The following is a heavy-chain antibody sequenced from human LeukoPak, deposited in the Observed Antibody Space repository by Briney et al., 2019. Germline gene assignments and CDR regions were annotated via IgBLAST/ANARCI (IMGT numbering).Heavy chain of an antibody. J-gene: IGHJ4*02. CDR1: EWTFSRYW. V-gene: IGHV3-74*01. CDR3: TSGSYHNHY. Sequence: GWSLTLSCTASEWTFSRYWMHWVGQAPGKGGVGVSHIKNDGSNINYADSVKGRFPISRDNAKNTLYLQMNSLRVEDTAVYYCTSGSYHNHYWGQGTLVTVSS. CDR2: IKNDGSNI. D-gene: IGHD3-10*01.